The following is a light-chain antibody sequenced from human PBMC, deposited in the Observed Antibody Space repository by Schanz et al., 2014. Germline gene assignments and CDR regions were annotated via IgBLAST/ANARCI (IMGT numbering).Light chain of an antibody. J-gene: IGKJ2*01. CDR1: QSVSSN. V-gene: IGKV3-15*01. Sequence: VMTQSPATLSVSPGESATLSCRASQSVSSNLAWYQQKPGQAPRLLIYAASTRATDIPDRFSGSGSGTEFTLTINRLEPEDFAVYYCQQYADSPETFGQGTKLEIK. CDR2: AAS. CDR3: QQYADSPET.